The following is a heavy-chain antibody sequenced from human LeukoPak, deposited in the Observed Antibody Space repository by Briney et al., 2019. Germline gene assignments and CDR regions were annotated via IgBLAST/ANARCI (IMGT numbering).Heavy chain of an antibody. J-gene: IGHJ6*02. CDR1: GGSISSSSYY. CDR2: IYYSGST. D-gene: IGHD3-9*01. CDR3: ARAPLRFDILTGYHNQAYGMDV. Sequence: TSETLSLTCTVSGGSISSSSYYWGWIRQPPGKGLEWIGSIYYSGSTYYNPSLKSRVTISVDTSKNQFSLKLSSVTAADTAVYYCARAPLRFDILTGYHNQAYGMDVWGQGTTVTVSS. V-gene: IGHV4-39*07.